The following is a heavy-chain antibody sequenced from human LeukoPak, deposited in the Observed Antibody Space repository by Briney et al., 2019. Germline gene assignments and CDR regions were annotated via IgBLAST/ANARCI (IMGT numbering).Heavy chain of an antibody. Sequence: PGGSLRLSCAASGFTFSSYWMSWVRQAPGKGLEWVANIKQDGSEKYYVDSVKGRFTISRDNAKNSLYLQMNSLRAEDTAVYYCARDEPYDSSGYHDYWGQGTLVTVSS. CDR2: IKQDGSEK. CDR1: GFTFSSYW. J-gene: IGHJ4*02. CDR3: ARDEPYDSSGYHDY. V-gene: IGHV3-7*01. D-gene: IGHD3-22*01.